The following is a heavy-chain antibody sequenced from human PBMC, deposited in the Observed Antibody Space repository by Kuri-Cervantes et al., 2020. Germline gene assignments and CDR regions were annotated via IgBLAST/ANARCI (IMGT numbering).Heavy chain of an antibody. D-gene: IGHD1-26*01. V-gene: IGHV1-18*01. J-gene: IGHJ4*02. CDR1: GYTFTSYG. Sequence: AAVKVSCKASGYTFTSYGISGVRQAPGQGIEWMGWISAYNGDTNYAQKLQGRVTMTTDTPTSTAYMELRSLRSDDTAVYYCARSAGSTVGATSYWGQGTLFTVSS. CDR2: ISAYNGDT. CDR3: ARSAGSTVGATSY.